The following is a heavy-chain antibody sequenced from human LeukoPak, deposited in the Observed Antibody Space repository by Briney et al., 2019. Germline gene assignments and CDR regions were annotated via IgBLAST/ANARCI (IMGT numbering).Heavy chain of an antibody. Sequence: ASVKVSCKASGYTFTSYDINWVRQATGQGLEWMGWMNPNSGNTGYAQKFQGRVTMTRNTSISTAYMELSSLRSEDTAVYYCARGRRYCSSTSCSPRGYYYGMDAWGQGTTVTVSS. D-gene: IGHD2-2*01. CDR1: GYTFTSYD. CDR3: ARGRRYCSSTSCSPRGYYYGMDA. J-gene: IGHJ6*02. V-gene: IGHV1-8*01. CDR2: MNPNSGNT.